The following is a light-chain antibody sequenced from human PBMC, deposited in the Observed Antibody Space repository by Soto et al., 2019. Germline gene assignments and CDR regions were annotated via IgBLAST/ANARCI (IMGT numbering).Light chain of an antibody. Sequence: EIVLTQSPATLSLSPGERATLSFRASQSVSSYLAWYQQKPGQPPRLLIYGASRRASGIPDRFSGSGSGTDFTLTISRLEPEDFAVYYCQQYDSSPKTFGQGTKVDIK. V-gene: IGKV3-20*01. J-gene: IGKJ1*01. CDR2: GAS. CDR3: QQYDSSPKT. CDR1: QSVSSY.